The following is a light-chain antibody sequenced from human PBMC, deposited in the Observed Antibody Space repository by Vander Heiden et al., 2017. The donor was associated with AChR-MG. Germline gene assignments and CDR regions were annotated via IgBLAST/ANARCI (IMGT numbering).Light chain of an antibody. V-gene: IGKV3-15*01. CDR1: QRVSSN. CDR3: QQDNDWART. CDR2: GAS. Sequence: ETVMTQSPATLSVSPGERATLSCRASQRVSSNLAWYQQIPGQAPRLLIYGASTRATGIPARFSGSGSGTEFTLTISSLQSEDFAVYYCQQDNDWARTFGQGTKVEIK. J-gene: IGKJ1*01.